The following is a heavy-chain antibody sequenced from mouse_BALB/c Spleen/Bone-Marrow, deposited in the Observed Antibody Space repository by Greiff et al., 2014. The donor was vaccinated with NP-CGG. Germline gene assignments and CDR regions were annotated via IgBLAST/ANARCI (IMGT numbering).Heavy chain of an antibody. CDR1: GFTFSGYA. Sequence: EVQLQESGGDLVKPGGSLKLSCAASGFTFSGYAMSWVRQTPEKRLEWVASISNGGSTYYPDSVKGRFTISRDNARNILYLQMTSLRSEDTAMYYCTRGRRDYGWYFDVWGAGTTVTVSS. J-gene: IGHJ1*01. D-gene: IGHD2-4*01. CDR2: ISNGGST. CDR3: TRGRRDYGWYFDV. V-gene: IGHV5-6-5*01.